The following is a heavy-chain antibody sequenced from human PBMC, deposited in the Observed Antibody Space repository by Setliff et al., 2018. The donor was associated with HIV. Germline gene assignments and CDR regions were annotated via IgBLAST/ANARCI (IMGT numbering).Heavy chain of an antibody. J-gene: IGHJ3*02. CDR1: GYIFSVYH. CDR3: ARGVPADGYAFDI. V-gene: IGHV1-2*02. CDR2: INPNNGDT. Sequence: ASVKVSCKAFGYIFSVYHMHWVRQTPGQGLEWVGWINPNNGDTKYAEKLQGRVTMTRDTSISTAYLELRSLISDDTAVYYCARGVPADGYAFDIWGQGTLVTVSS. D-gene: IGHD6-13*01.